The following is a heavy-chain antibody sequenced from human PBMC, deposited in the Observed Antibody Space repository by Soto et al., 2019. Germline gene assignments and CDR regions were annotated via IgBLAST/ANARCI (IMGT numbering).Heavy chain of an antibody. Sequence: EVQLLVSGGGLVQPGGSLRLSCAASGFTFSSYAMSWVRQGPGKGLEWVSAISGSGGSTYYADSVKGRFTISRDNSKNTLYLQMNSLRAEDTAVYYCAKDLYSSGWYGGYFDYWGQGTLVTVSS. D-gene: IGHD6-19*01. J-gene: IGHJ4*02. CDR1: GFTFSSYA. V-gene: IGHV3-23*01. CDR2: ISGSGGST. CDR3: AKDLYSSGWYGGYFDY.